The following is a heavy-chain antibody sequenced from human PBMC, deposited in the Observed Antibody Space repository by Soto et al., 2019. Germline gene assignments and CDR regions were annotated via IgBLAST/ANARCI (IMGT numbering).Heavy chain of an antibody. CDR2: ISGSGGST. D-gene: IGHD3-22*01. CDR1: GFTFSSYA. V-gene: IGHV3-23*01. CDR3: AKESFTMIVVVIRGGVDY. J-gene: IGHJ4*02. Sequence: EVQLLESGGGLVQPGGSLRLSCAASGFTFSSYAMSWVRQAPGKGLEWVSAISGSGGSTYYADSVKGRFTISRDNSKNTLYLQMNSLRAEDTAVYYCAKESFTMIVVVIRGGVDYWGQGTLVTVSS.